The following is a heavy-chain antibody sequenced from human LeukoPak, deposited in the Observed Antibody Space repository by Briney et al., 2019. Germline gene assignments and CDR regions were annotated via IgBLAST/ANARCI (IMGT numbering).Heavy chain of an antibody. D-gene: IGHD3-10*01. CDR1: GFSFRSHG. CDR2: ISWNSDMI. CDR3: AKSKYLGGSYDY. Sequence: PGGSLRLSCAASGFSFRSHGMNWVRQAPGKGLEWVSGISWNSDMIGYADSVKGRFTISRDNAKNSLYLQMNSLRAEDMALYYCAKSKYLGGSYDYWGQGTLVTVSS. V-gene: IGHV3-9*03. J-gene: IGHJ4*02.